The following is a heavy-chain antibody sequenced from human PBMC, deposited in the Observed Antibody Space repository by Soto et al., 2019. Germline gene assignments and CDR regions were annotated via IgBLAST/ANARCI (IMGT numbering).Heavy chain of an antibody. CDR2: ISAYNGNT. D-gene: IGHD3-10*01. V-gene: IGHV1-18*01. CDR3: ARADYYGSGSYYAYNWFDP. Sequence: SVKVSCKTAVCTFISIGISCVRQAPGQGLEGMGWISAYNGNTNYAQKLQGRVTITTDTSTSTAYMELRSLSADDTAVYYCARADYYGSGSYYAYNWFDPWGQGTLVTVSS. J-gene: IGHJ5*01. CDR1: VCTFISIG.